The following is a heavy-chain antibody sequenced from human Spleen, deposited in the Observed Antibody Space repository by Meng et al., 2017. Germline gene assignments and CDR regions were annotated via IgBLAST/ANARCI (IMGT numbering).Heavy chain of an antibody. J-gene: IGHJ5*02. V-gene: IGHV4-39*01. CDR3: VRSSGWVRTGFDP. Sequence: QSQLQELGPGLVKPSDALSLTFSVSGGSISTSGYYWGWIRQPPGKGLEWIGSIGHSGFTYYTPSLKSRVTVSIDTSKSQFSLMLTSVTAADTAVYYCVRSSGWVRTGFDPWGQGTLVTVSS. D-gene: IGHD6-19*01. CDR1: GGSISTSGYY. CDR2: IGHSGFT.